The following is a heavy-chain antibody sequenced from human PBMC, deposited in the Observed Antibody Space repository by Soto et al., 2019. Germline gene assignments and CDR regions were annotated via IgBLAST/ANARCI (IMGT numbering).Heavy chain of an antibody. D-gene: IGHD3-3*01. CDR1: GFTFSSYA. CDR2: ISYDGSNK. Sequence: QVQLVESGGGVVQPGRSLRLSCAASGFTFSSYAMHWVRQAPGKGLEWVAVISYDGSNKYYADSVKGRFTISRDNSKNTLYLQMNSLRAEDTAVYYCARAFGHGSLQTADYWGQGTLVTVSS. CDR3: ARAFGHGSLQTADY. V-gene: IGHV3-30-3*01. J-gene: IGHJ4*02.